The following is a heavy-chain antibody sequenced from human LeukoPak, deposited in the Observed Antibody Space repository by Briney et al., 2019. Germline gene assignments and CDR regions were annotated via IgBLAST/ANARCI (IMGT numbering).Heavy chain of an antibody. CDR2: IIPIFGTA. CDR1: GGTFSSYA. J-gene: IGHJ4*02. V-gene: IGHV1-69*13. CDR3: ARGDSYGYQYRFDY. D-gene: IGHD5-18*01. Sequence: ASVKVSCKASGGTFSSYAISWVRQAPGQGLEWMGGIIPIFGTANYAQKFQGRVTITADESTSTAYMELSSLRSEDTAVYYCARGDSYGYQYRFDYWGQGTLVTVSS.